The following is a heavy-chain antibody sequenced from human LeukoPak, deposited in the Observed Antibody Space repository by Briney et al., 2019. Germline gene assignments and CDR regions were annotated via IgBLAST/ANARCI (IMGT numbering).Heavy chain of an antibody. J-gene: IGHJ4*02. Sequence: ASVKVSCKASGYTFSSYGISWVRQAPGQGLEWMGWISAYNGNTNYAQKLQGRVTMTTDTSTSTAYMELRSLRSDDTAVYYCARVGAIYQLLLKGYFDYWGQGTLVTVS. CDR1: GYTFSSYG. CDR3: ARVGAIYQLLLKGYFDY. D-gene: IGHD2-2*01. V-gene: IGHV1-18*01. CDR2: ISAYNGNT.